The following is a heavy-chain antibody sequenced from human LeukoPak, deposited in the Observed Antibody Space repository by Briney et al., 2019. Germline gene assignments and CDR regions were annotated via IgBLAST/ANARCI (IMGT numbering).Heavy chain of an antibody. CDR3: ARAVGFWSGYYWFDP. CDR2: ISSSSSYI. Sequence: GGSLRLSCAASGFTFSSYSMNWVRQAPGKGLEWVSSISSSSSYIYYADSVKGRFTISRDNAKNSLYLQMNSLRAEDTAVYYCARAVGFWSGYYWFDPWGQGTLVTVSS. V-gene: IGHV3-21*01. CDR1: GFTFSSYS. D-gene: IGHD3-3*01. J-gene: IGHJ5*02.